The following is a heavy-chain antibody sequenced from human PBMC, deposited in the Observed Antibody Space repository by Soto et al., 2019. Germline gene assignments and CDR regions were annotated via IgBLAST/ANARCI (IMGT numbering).Heavy chain of an antibody. D-gene: IGHD6-6*01. Sequence: SETLSLTCAVSGGSISSSNWWSWVRQPPGKGLEWIGEIYHSGSTNYNPSLKSRVTISVDKSKNQFSLKLSSVTAADTAVYYCARGSLNSSSKPFDYWGQGTLVTVSS. CDR2: IYHSGST. CDR3: ARGSLNSSSKPFDY. V-gene: IGHV4-4*02. CDR1: GGSISSSNW. J-gene: IGHJ4*02.